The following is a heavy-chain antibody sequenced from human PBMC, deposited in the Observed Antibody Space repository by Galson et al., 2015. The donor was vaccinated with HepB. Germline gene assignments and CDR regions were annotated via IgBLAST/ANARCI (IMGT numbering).Heavy chain of an antibody. CDR1: GFSVKNNY. D-gene: IGHD3-22*01. CDR2: IYSGGDS. J-gene: IGHJ4*02. V-gene: IGHV3-53*01. CDR3: ARGLVSSGYYGDF. Sequence: SLRLSCAVFGFSVKNNYMTWIRQAPGKGLECVAHIYSGGDSFYGDSVKGRFTVSRDISKNTVYLQMNSLRVEDAAVYYCARGLVSSGYYGDFWGQGTLVTVSS.